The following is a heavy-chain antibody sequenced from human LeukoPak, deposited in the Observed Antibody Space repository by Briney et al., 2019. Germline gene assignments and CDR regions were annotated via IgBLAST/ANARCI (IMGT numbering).Heavy chain of an antibody. V-gene: IGHV1-69*10. J-gene: IGHJ6*02. CDR2: IIPILGIA. CDR1: GGTFSSYA. CDR3: ASQHIVVVTANNYYYYGMDV. Sequence: GASVKVSCTASGGTFSSYAISWVRQAPGQGLEWMGRIIPILGIANYAQKFQGRVTITADKSTSTAYMELSSLRSEDTAVYYCASQHIVVVTANNYYYYGMDVWGQGTTVTVSS. D-gene: IGHD2-21*02.